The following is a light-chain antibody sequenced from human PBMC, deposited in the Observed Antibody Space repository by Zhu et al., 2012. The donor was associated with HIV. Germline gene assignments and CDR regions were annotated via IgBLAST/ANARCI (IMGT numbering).Light chain of an antibody. J-gene: IGKJ2*01. Sequence: DIQMTQSPSSLSASVGDRVTITCRSSQTFSRYLNWFQQKAGKAPKVLIFAASTLQSGVPSRFSGSGSGTDFTLTISSLQPEDVDTYYCQQSFSTPYTFGQGTKVEIK. CDR1: QTFSRY. CDR2: AAS. CDR3: QQSFSTPYT. V-gene: IGKV1-39*01.